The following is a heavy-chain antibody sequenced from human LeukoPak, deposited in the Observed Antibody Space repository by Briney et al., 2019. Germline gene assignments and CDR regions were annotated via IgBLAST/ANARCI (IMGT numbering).Heavy chain of an antibody. CDR3: AGRTTRDNWFDP. D-gene: IGHD1-7*01. V-gene: IGHV4-31*03. CDR2: IYYSGST. CDR1: GGSISSGGYY. J-gene: IGHJ5*02. Sequence: TSETLSLTCTVSGGSISSGGYYWSWIRQHPGKGLEWIGYIYYSGSTYYNPSLKSRVTISVDTSKNQFSLKLSSVTAADTAVYHCAGRTTRDNWFDPWGQGTLVTVSS.